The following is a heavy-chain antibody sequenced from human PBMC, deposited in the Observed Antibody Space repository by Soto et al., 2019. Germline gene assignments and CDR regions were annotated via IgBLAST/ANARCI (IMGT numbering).Heavy chain of an antibody. CDR1: GFTFSNYD. CDR2: IGTAGDT. D-gene: IGHD2-15*01. Sequence: EVQLVESGGGLVQPGGSLRLSCAASGFTFSNYDMHWVRQVTGKGLEWVSTIGTAGDTYYPGSVKGRFTISRENAKNSLYLQMNSLRAEDTAVYYCARCCLISLYYFDYWGQGTLVTVSS. J-gene: IGHJ4*02. CDR3: ARCCLISLYYFDY. V-gene: IGHV3-13*01.